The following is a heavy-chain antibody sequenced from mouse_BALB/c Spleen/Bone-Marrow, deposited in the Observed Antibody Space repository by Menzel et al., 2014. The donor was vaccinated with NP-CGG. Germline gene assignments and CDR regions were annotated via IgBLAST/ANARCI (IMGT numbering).Heavy chain of an antibody. CDR3: AREAGPWYFDV. V-gene: IGHV1S137*01. CDR2: ISTYYGDA. Sequence: VQLQQSGAELVRPGVSVKISCKGSGYTFTDYAMYWVKQSHAKSLEWIGIISTYYGDASYNQKFKGKATMTVDKSSSTAYMGLARLTSEDSAIYYCAREAGPWYFDVWGAGTTVTVSS. CDR1: GYTFTDYA. J-gene: IGHJ1*01.